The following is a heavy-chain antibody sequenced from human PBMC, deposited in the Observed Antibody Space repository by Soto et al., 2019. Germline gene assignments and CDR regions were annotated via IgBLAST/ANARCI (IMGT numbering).Heavy chain of an antibody. CDR3: AKNGGYYDSSGLGDY. J-gene: IGHJ4*02. V-gene: IGHV3-23*01. CDR1: GFTFSSYA. CDR2: ISGSGGST. Sequence: TGGSLRLSCAASGFTFSSYAMSWVRQAPGKGLEWVSAISGSGGSTYYADSVKGRFTISRDNSKNTLYLQMNSLRAEDTAVYYCAKNGGYYDSSGLGDYWGQGTLVTVSS. D-gene: IGHD3-22*01.